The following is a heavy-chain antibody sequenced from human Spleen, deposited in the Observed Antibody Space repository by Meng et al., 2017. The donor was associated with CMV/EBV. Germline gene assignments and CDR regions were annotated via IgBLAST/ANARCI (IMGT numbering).Heavy chain of an antibody. J-gene: IGHJ2*01. CDR1: GFTFSSYW. CDR2: IKQDGSEK. V-gene: IGHV3-7*01. D-gene: IGHD6-19*01. CDR3: ARFCRGGWRYWYFDL. Sequence: GESLKISCAASGFTFSSYWMNWVRQAPGKGLEWVANIKQDGSEKYYVDSVRGRFTISRDNAKNSLYLQMNSLRAEDTAVYYCARFCRGGWRYWYFDLWGRGTLVTVSS.